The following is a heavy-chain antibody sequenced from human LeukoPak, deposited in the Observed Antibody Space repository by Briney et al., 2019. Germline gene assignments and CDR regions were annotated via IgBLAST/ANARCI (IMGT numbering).Heavy chain of an antibody. CDR3: ARENVLLWFGEFNWFDP. CDR1: GYTFTSYG. D-gene: IGHD3-10*01. V-gene: IGHV1-18*01. J-gene: IGHJ5*02. Sequence: GASVKVSCKASGYTFTSYGISWVRQAPGQGLEWMGWISAYNGNTNYAQKLQGRVTMTTDTSTSTAYMELWSLRSDDTAVYYCARENVLLWFGEFNWFDPWGQGTLVTVSS. CDR2: ISAYNGNT.